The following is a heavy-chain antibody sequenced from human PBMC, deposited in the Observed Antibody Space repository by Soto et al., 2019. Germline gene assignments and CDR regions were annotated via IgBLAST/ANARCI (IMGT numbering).Heavy chain of an antibody. CDR1: GGTFSTYA. D-gene: IGHD3-10*01. CDR3: ARDRECLGGSYCWFDP. Sequence: QVQLVQSGAEVKKPGSSVKVSCKASGGTFSTYAISWVRQAPGQGLEWMGGIIPIFGTANYAQKFQGRVTITADESTSTAYMELSSLRSEDTAVYYCARDRECLGGSYCWFDPWGQGTLVTVSS. CDR2: IIPIFGTA. V-gene: IGHV1-69*01. J-gene: IGHJ5*02.